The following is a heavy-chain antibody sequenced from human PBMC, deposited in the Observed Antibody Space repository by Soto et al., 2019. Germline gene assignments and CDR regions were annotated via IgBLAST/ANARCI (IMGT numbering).Heavy chain of an antibody. J-gene: IGHJ4*02. V-gene: IGHV3-23*01. D-gene: IGHD2-21*01. CDR3: AEADCGHLGCRRLDC. Sequence: EVQLLESGGGLVRPGGSLRLSCAASGFTFSNYALTWVRQAPGKGLEWVSDVNNSGGGTNYADSVKGRFTISRDNSKSTLYLELNSLRVEDTAVYYCAEADCGHLGCRRLDCWGQGTLVTVSS. CDR2: VNNSGGGT. CDR1: GFTFSNYA.